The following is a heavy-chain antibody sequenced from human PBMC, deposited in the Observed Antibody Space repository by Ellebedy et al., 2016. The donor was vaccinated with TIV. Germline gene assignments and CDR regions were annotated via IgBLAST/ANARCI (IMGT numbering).Heavy chain of an antibody. Sequence: PGGSLRLSCTASGFTFSQYYMTWIRQAPGKGLECISYLSGGGSTVYDADSVKGRFTMSRDNAKNSVFLQMNSLRADDTAVYFCARVQRRITMLRGVCYMDVWGKGTTVTVSS. CDR1: GFTFSQYY. CDR3: ARVQRRITMLRGVCYMDV. J-gene: IGHJ6*03. D-gene: IGHD3-10*01. CDR2: LSGGGSTV. V-gene: IGHV3-11*01.